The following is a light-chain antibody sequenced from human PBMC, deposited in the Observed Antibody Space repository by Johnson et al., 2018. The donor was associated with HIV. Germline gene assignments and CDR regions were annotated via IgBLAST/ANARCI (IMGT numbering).Light chain of an antibody. V-gene: IGLV1-51*01. J-gene: IGLJ1*01. CDR3: ETWGTGLSAGGV. CDR2: DNI. CDR1: SSNIGNNY. Sequence: QSVLTQPPSVSAAPGQKVTISCSGSSSNIGNNYVSWYQQLPGTAPKLLIYDNIKRPSGIPDRFSGSKSGPSATLGITGLQTGDEADYYCETWGTGLSAGGVFGSGTKVTVL.